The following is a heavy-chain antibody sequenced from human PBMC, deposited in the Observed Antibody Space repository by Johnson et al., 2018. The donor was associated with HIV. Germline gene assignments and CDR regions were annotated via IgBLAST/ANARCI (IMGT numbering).Heavy chain of an antibody. D-gene: IGHD3-10*01. CDR2: ISYDGSNK. Sequence: QVQLVESGGGVVRPGGSLRLSCAASGFTFDDYGMSWVRQAPGKGLEWVAVISYDGSNKYYADSVKGRFTISRDNSTNTLYLQMNSLRAEDTAIYYCARADGSGSYFGFEIWGQGTMVTVSS. CDR1: GFTFDDYG. CDR3: ARADGSGSYFGFEI. J-gene: IGHJ3*02. V-gene: IGHV3-30*03.